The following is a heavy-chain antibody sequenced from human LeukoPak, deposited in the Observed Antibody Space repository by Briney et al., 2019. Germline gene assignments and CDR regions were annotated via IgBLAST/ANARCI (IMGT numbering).Heavy chain of an antibody. J-gene: IGHJ6*02. Sequence: PSETLSLTCTVSGGSISGYSWSWIRQPPGKGLEWVGCIYYSGSTNYNPSLKSRLTMSVDTSKNQFSLKLSSVTAADTAVYYCASQHRRYCSSTSCYPYYYYYYGMDVWGQGTTVTVSS. CDR1: GGSISGYS. CDR2: IYYSGST. V-gene: IGHV4-59*08. D-gene: IGHD2-2*01. CDR3: ASQHRRYCSSTSCYPYYYYYYGMDV.